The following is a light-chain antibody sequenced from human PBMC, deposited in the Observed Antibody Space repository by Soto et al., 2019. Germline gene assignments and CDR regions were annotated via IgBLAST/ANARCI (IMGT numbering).Light chain of an antibody. CDR3: SSHASSNTRV. Sequence: QSVLTQPASVSGSPGQSITISCTGTSSDIGGYHFVSWYQQHPGKAPKLMIYEVTLRPSGVSDRFSASKSGNTASLTISGLQAEDEAVYYCSSHASSNTRVFGGGTKLTVL. CDR2: EVT. J-gene: IGLJ3*02. V-gene: IGLV2-14*01. CDR1: SSDIGGYHF.